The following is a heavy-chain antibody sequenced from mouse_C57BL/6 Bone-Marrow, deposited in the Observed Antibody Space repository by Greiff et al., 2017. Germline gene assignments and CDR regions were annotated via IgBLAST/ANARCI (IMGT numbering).Heavy chain of an antibody. D-gene: IGHD2-4*01. V-gene: IGHV1-39*01. Sequence: VQLKQSGPELVKPGASVKISCKASGYSFTDSTMYWVKQSNGKSLEWIGVINPNYGTTSSNPNFKGKATLTVDQSSSTAYMQLNSLTSEDSAVYYCARGYDYDYAIDYWGQGTSVTVSS. CDR2: INPNYGTT. CDR1: GYSFTDST. CDR3: ARGYDYDYAIDY. J-gene: IGHJ4*01.